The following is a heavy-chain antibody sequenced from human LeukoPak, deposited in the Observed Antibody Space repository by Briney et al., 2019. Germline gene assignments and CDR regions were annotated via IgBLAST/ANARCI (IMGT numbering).Heavy chain of an antibody. CDR1: GGSISSYY. D-gene: IGHD2-2*01. CDR3: ARDPGSTSGFDP. Sequence: SETLSLTCTVSGGSISSYYWSWIRQPPGKGLEWIGYIYYSGSTNYNPSLKSRVTISVDTSKNQFSLKLSSVTAADTAVYYCARDPGSTSGFDPWGQGTLVTVSS. CDR2: IYYSGST. V-gene: IGHV4-59*01. J-gene: IGHJ5*02.